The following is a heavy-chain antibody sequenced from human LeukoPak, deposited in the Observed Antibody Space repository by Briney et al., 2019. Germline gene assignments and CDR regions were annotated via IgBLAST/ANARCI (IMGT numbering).Heavy chain of an antibody. CDR2: ISGSGGST. CDR3: AKDRYYDSSGYYFYPLDY. Sequence: GGTLRLSCAASGFIFRSHGMNWVRQAPGKGLEWVSAISGSGGSTYYADSVKGRFTISRDNSKNTLYLQMNSLRAEDTAVYYCAKDRYYDSSGYYFYPLDYWGQGTLVTVSS. CDR1: GFIFRSHG. D-gene: IGHD3-22*01. V-gene: IGHV3-23*01. J-gene: IGHJ4*02.